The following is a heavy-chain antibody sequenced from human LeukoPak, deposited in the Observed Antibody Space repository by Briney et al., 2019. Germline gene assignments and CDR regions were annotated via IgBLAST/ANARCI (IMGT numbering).Heavy chain of an antibody. Sequence: GGSLRLSCAASGFTFSNAWMSWVRQAPGKGLEWVANIRQDGGEIYYVDSVKGRFTISRDNAQNSLYLQMNSLRIEDTAVYFCARVGAAANWFDPWGQGTLVTVSS. J-gene: IGHJ5*02. D-gene: IGHD6-13*01. V-gene: IGHV3-7*01. CDR2: IRQDGGEI. CDR1: GFTFSNAW. CDR3: ARVGAAANWFDP.